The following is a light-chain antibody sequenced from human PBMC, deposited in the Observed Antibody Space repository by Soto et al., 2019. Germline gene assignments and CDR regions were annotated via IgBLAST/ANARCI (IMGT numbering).Light chain of an antibody. CDR1: QSVSSY. CDR2: DAS. CDR3: QQYDSSPLT. J-gene: IGKJ4*02. Sequence: EIVLTQSPATLSLSPCERATLSSSASQSVSSYLAWYQQKPGQAPRLLIYDASNRATGIPARFSGSGSGTDFTLTISRLEPEDFAVYYCQQYDSSPLTFGGGTKVDIK. V-gene: IGKV3-20*01.